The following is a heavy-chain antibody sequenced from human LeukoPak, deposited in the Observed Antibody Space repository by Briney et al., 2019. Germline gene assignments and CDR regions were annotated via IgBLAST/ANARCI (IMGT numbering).Heavy chain of an antibody. J-gene: IGHJ1*01. V-gene: IGHV3-23*01. CDR3: ARVSGYFQH. CDR1: GFTFSSYE. Sequence: GGSLRLSCAASGFTFSSYEMNWVRQAPGKGLEWVSAISGSGGSTYYADSVKGRFTISRDNSKNTLYLQMNSLRAEDTAVYYCARVSGYFQHWGQGTPVTVSS. CDR2: ISGSGGST. D-gene: IGHD1-26*01.